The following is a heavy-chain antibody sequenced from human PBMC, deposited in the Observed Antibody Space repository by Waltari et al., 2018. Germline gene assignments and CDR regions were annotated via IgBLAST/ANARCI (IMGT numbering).Heavy chain of an antibody. V-gene: IGHV3-23*01. J-gene: IGHJ4*02. CDR3: AKSLEKCSSSSYPEDA. CDR2: ISGSGSST. Sequence: EMQLLESGGGFVQTGGSLRLSCSASGFTFSDHPMTWVRQAPGKGLEWVSCISGSGSSTYYAGSVEGRFTVSRDNSLNTLYLQMHSLRVEDTALYYCAKSLEKCSSSSYPEDAWGQGTQVIVSS. CDR1: GFTFSDHP. D-gene: IGHD2-2*01.